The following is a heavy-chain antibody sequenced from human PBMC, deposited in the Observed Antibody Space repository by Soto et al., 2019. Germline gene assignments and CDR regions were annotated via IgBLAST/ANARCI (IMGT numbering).Heavy chain of an antibody. V-gene: IGHV3-48*03. CDR2: ISSGGDTI. Sequence: GGSLRLSCAASGFSFSNYEMNWVRQAPGKGLEWVAYISSGGDTIHYADSVRGRFTVSSDNARNSLSLQMNTLRVEDTALYYWARDRAAGGYWGQGTLVTVSS. CDR3: ARDRAAGGY. CDR1: GFSFSNYE. J-gene: IGHJ4*02. D-gene: IGHD6-13*01.